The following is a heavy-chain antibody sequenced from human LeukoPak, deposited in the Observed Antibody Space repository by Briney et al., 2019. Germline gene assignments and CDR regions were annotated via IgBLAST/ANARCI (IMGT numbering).Heavy chain of an antibody. CDR1: GFTFNNYA. Sequence: GGSLRLSCAASGFTFNNYAMSWVRQAPGKGLEWVSAISDSGGYTYYADSVKGRFTISRDNSKNTLYLQMNSLRAEDTAVYYCARQDPYTSGWYPWGQGTLVTVSS. CDR2: ISDSGGYT. V-gene: IGHV3-23*01. J-gene: IGHJ5*02. CDR3: ARQDPYTSGWYP. D-gene: IGHD6-19*01.